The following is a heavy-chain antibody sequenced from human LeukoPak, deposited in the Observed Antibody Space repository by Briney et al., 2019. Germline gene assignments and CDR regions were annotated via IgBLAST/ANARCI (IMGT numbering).Heavy chain of an antibody. Sequence: GGSLRLSCAASGFTFSSYAMSWVRQAPGKGLEWVSATSGSGGSTYYVDSVKGRFTISRDSSKNTLYLQMNSLRAEDTAVYYCAKEGGSSWYYFDYWGQGTLVTVSS. V-gene: IGHV3-23*01. D-gene: IGHD6-13*01. J-gene: IGHJ4*02. CDR1: GFTFSSYA. CDR2: TSGSGGST. CDR3: AKEGGSSWYYFDY.